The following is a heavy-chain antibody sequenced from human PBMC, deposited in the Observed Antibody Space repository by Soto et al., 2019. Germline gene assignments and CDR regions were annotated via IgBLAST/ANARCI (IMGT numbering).Heavy chain of an antibody. CDR2: INQGGSEK. Sequence: GGSLRLSCTASGFTFSSHWMCWVRQAPGKGLEWVATINQGGSEKYYVDSVKGRFTISRDNAKNSLYLQVNSLRVKDTAVYYCARDGVDAGLYFDYWGQGALVTVSS. CDR1: GFTFSSHW. D-gene: IGHD2-15*01. J-gene: IGHJ4*02. V-gene: IGHV3-7*01. CDR3: ARDGVDAGLYFDY.